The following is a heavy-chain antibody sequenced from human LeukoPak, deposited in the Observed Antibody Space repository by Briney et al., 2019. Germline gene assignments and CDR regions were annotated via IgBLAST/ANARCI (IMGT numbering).Heavy chain of an antibody. D-gene: IGHD6-13*01. Sequence: HSGGSLRLSCTPSGFTLGDYAMSWVRQAPGKGMEWVGFIRSKANGGTREYAASVKGRFTISRDESKSIAYLQISSLKTEDTALYFCTRHHFTSWYGIDTWGQGTLVTVSS. CDR3: TRHHFTSWYGIDT. V-gene: IGHV3-49*04. CDR2: IRSKANGGTR. CDR1: GFTLGDYA. J-gene: IGHJ5*02.